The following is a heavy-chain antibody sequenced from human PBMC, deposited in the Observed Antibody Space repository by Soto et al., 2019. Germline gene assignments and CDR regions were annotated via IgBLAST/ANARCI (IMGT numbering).Heavy chain of an antibody. CDR2: IYYSGST. D-gene: IGHD3-10*01. J-gene: IGHJ4*02. CDR1: GGSISSGDYY. CDR3: ARVVQGELWSPYYFDY. V-gene: IGHV4-30-4*01. Sequence: QVQLQESGPGLVKPSQTLSLTCTVSGGSISSGDYYWSWIRQPPGKGLEWIGYIYYSGSTYYNPSLKSRVTISVDTSKNQCSLKLSSVTAADTAVYYCARVVQGELWSPYYFDYWGQGTLVTVSS.